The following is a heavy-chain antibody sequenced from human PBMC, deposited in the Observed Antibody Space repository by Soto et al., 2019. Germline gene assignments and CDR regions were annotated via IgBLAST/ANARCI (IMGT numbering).Heavy chain of an antibody. Sequence: PSLTCAVYGGSFSGYYWSWIRQPPGKGLEWIGEINHSGSTNYNPSLKSRVTISVDTSKNQFSLKLSSVTAADTAVYYCARVTVVVAATFLYYYYGMDVWGQGTTVTVSS. D-gene: IGHD2-15*01. V-gene: IGHV4-34*01. CDR2: INHSGST. CDR1: GGSFSGYY. J-gene: IGHJ6*02. CDR3: ARVTVVVAATFLYYYYGMDV.